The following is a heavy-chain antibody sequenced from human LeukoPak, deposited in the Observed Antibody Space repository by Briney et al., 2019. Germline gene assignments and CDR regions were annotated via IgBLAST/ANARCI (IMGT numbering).Heavy chain of an antibody. D-gene: IGHD3-10*01. V-gene: IGHV4-30-4*08. J-gene: IGHJ3*02. CDR1: GGSISSGDYY. CDR3: ARETGGGAFDI. Sequence: SETLSLTCTVSGGSISSGDYYWSWIRQPPGKGLEWIGYIYYSGSTYYNPSLKSRVTISVDTSKNQFSLKLSSVTAADRAVYYCARETGGGAFDIWGQGTMVTVSS. CDR2: IYYSGST.